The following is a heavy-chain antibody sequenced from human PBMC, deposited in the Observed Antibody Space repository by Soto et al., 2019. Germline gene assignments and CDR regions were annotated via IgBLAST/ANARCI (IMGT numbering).Heavy chain of an antibody. V-gene: IGHV1-69*13. Sequence: SVKVSCKASGGTFSSYAISWVRQAPGQGLEWMGGIIPIFGTANYAQKFQGRVTITADESTSTAYMELSSLRSEDTAVYYCARDLRTGGYSYGPRGNWFGPWGQGTLVTVSS. J-gene: IGHJ5*02. CDR3: ARDLRTGGYSYGPRGNWFGP. D-gene: IGHD5-18*01. CDR1: GGTFSSYA. CDR2: IIPIFGTA.